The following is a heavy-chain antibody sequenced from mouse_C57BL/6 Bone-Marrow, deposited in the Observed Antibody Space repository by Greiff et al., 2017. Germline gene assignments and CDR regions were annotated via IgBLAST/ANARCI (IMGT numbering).Heavy chain of an antibody. D-gene: IGHD2-3*01. V-gene: IGHV1-63*01. J-gene: IGHJ1*03. CDR2: IYPGGGYT. CDR3: ARSGDGYCVYRYFDV. Sequence: QVQLQQSGAELVRPGTSVKMSCKASGYTFTNYWIGWAKQRPGHGLEWIGDIYPGGGYTNYNEKFKGKATLTADKSSSTAYMQFSSLTSEDSAIYYCARSGDGYCVYRYFDVWGTGTTVTVSS. CDR1: GYTFTNYW.